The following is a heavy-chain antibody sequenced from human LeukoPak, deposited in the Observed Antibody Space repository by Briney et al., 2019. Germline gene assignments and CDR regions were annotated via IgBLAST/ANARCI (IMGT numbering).Heavy chain of an antibody. CDR3: ARVRAKSSWDY. CDR2: IKQDGSEK. V-gene: IGHV3-7*01. D-gene: IGHD3-16*02. Sequence: PGGSLRLSCTASGFTFGDYAMSWFRQAPGKGLEWVANIKQDGSEKYYVDSVKGRFTISRDNAKNSLYLQMNSLRAEDTAVYYCARVRAKSSWDYWGQGTLVTVSS. CDR1: GFTFGDYA. J-gene: IGHJ4*02.